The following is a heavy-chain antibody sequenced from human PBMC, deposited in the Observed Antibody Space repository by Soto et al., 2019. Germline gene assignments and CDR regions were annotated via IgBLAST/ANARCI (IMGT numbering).Heavy chain of an antibody. CDR2: IIPIFGTA. Sequence: QVQLVQSGAEVKKPGSSVKVSCKASGGTFSSYAISWVRQAPGQGLEWMGGIIPIFGTANYAQKFQGRVTIPAAESTSTAYMELSSLRSEDTAVYYSARASGIRDYRPGSCLRRGGYYSMNVWGQGTTVTVSS. J-gene: IGHJ6*02. CDR1: GGTFSSYA. CDR3: ARASGIRDYRPGSCLRRGGYYSMNV. D-gene: IGHD2-15*01. V-gene: IGHV1-69*12.